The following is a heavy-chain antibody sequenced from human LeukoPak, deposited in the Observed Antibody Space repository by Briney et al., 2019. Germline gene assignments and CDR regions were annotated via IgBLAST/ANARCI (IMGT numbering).Heavy chain of an antibody. CDR3: ARERGYYDSGGYFDY. Sequence: PGGSLRLSCAASGFTVSGKYMSWVRQAPGKGLEWVSVIYSGGSTYYADSVKGRFTISRDNSKNTLYLQMNSLRAEDTAVYYCARERGYYDSGGYFDYWGQGTLVTVSS. V-gene: IGHV3-53*01. CDR1: GFTVSGKY. CDR2: IYSGGST. J-gene: IGHJ4*02. D-gene: IGHD3-22*01.